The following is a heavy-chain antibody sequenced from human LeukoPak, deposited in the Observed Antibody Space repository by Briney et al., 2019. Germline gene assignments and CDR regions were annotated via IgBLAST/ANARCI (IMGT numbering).Heavy chain of an antibody. CDR1: GFTFSSYA. Sequence: PGGSLRLSCAASGFTFSSYAMSWVRQAPGKGLEGVSAISGSGGSTYYADSVKGRFTISRDNSKITLYLQMNSLRAEDTAVYYCARGDLYYYDSSGSHFDYWGQGTLVTVSS. V-gene: IGHV3-23*01. J-gene: IGHJ4*02. D-gene: IGHD3-22*01. CDR2: ISGSGGST. CDR3: ARGDLYYYDSSGSHFDY.